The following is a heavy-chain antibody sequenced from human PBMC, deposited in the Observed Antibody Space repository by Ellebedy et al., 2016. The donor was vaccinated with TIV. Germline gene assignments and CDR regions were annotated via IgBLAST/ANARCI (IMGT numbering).Heavy chain of an antibody. CDR3: TKDAHRYSGSYFGIDS. CDR1: GFNFRSYG. V-gene: IGHV3-30*18. J-gene: IGHJ4*02. D-gene: IGHD1-26*01. CDR2: ISYDGNNQ. Sequence: GESLKISCAASGFNFRSYGMHWVRQAPGKGLECVAVISYDGNNQYYADSVKDRFSISIDNSQNTISLQMNSLRPEDTAVYYCTKDAHRYSGSYFGIDSWGQGSLVTVSS.